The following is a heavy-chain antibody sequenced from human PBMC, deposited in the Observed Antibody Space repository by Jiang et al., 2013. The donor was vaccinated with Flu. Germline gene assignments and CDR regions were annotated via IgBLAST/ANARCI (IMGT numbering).Heavy chain of an antibody. D-gene: IGHD3-10*01. CDR1: GGSISSYY. Sequence: LLKPSETLSLTCTVSGGSISSYYWSWIRQPPGKGLEWIGYIYYSGSTNYNPSLKSRVTISVDTSKNQFSLKLSSVTAADTAVYYCARADGEQHPVVWFDPWGQGTLVTVSS. CDR2: IYYSGST. CDR3: ARADGEQHPVVWFDP. V-gene: IGHV4-59*13. J-gene: IGHJ5*02.